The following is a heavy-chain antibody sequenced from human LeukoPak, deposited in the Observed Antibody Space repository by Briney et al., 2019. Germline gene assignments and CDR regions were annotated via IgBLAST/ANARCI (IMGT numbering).Heavy chain of an antibody. D-gene: IGHD2-15*01. CDR3: ARDSYCSGGTCYFHFDY. J-gene: IGHJ4*02. Sequence: GGSLRLSCAASGFTFSDHYMDWVRRAPGKGLEWVGRTRNKPNNYTTEYAASVKGRFTISRDDSKNSLYLQMNSLKTEDTAVYYCARDSYCSGGTCYFHFDYWGQGTLVTVSS. V-gene: IGHV3-72*01. CDR1: GFTFSDHY. CDR2: TRNKPNNYTT.